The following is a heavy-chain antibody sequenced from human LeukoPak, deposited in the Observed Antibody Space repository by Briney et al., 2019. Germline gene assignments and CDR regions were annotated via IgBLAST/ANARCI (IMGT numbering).Heavy chain of an antibody. CDR3: ARVVLLWFGESYFDY. D-gene: IGHD3-10*01. CDR2: IYYSGST. CDR1: GGSISSSSYY. V-gene: IGHV4-39*07. Sequence: SETLSLTCTVSGGSISSSSYYWGWIRQPPGKGLEWIGSIYYSGSTYYNPSLKSRVTISVDTSKNQFSLKLSSVTAADTAVYYCARVVLLWFGESYFDYWGQGTLVTVSS. J-gene: IGHJ4*02.